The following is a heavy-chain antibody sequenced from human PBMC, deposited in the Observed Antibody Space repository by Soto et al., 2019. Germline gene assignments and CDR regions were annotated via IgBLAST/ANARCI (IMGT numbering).Heavy chain of an antibody. CDR2: ISGGGGST. Sequence: GGSLRLSCAASGFTFSSYALSWVRQAPGKGLEWVSVISGGGGSTHYADSVKGRFTISRANSKNAMYLQMNSLRAEDTAVYYCASKGLGNAYWGQGTLVTVSS. CDR3: ASKGLGNAY. V-gene: IGHV3-23*01. CDR1: GFTFSSYA. D-gene: IGHD6-19*01. J-gene: IGHJ4*02.